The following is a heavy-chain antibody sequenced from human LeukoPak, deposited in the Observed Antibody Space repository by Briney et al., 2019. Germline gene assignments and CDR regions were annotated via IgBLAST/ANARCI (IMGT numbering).Heavy chain of an antibody. CDR1: GGSISSYY. CDR3: ARDGDTANYYGMDV. D-gene: IGHD5-18*01. J-gene: IGHJ6*02. CDR2: IYYSGST. V-gene: IGHV4-59*01. Sequence: PSETLSLTCSVSGGSISSYYWSWIRQPPGKGLEWIGYIYYSGSTNYNPSLKSRVTISVDTSKNQFSLKLSSVTAADTAVYYCARDGDTANYYGMDVWDQGTTVTVSS.